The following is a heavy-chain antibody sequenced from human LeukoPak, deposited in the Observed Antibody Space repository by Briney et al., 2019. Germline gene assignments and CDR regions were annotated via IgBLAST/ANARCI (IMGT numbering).Heavy chain of an antibody. D-gene: IGHD2-21*01. Sequence: GGSLRLSCAASGFTFISYGMSWVRQAPGKGLEWVSGITGSGGSTYYADSVKGRFTISRDNSKNTLYLQMNSLRAEDTAIYYCAKDRLAYSHAQPFDYWGQGTLVTVSS. CDR3: AKDRLAYSHAQPFDY. CDR1: GFTFISYG. V-gene: IGHV3-23*01. CDR2: ITGSGGST. J-gene: IGHJ4*02.